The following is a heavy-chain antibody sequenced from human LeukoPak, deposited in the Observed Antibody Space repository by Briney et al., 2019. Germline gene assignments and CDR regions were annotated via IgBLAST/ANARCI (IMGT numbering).Heavy chain of an antibody. CDR3: ARDFGEVGATPFDY. Sequence: GGSLRLSCAAPGFTFSSYAMHWVRQAPGKGLEWVAVISYDGSNKYYADSVKGRFTISRDNSKNTLYLQMNSLRAEDTAVYYCARDFGEVGATPFDYWGQGTLVTVSS. V-gene: IGHV3-30*04. J-gene: IGHJ4*02. D-gene: IGHD1-26*01. CDR2: ISYDGSNK. CDR1: GFTFSSYA.